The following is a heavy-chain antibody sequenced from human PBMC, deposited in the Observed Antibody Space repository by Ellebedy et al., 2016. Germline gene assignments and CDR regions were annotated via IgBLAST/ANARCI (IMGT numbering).Heavy chain of an antibody. V-gene: IGHV4-59*01. Sequence: SETLSLXXTVSGGSISSYYWSWIRQPPGKGLEWIGYIYYSGSTKYNPSLESRVTISVDTSKNQFSLKLTSVTAADTAVYYCARGNPPVGYFDYWGQGTLVTVSS. CDR1: GGSISSYY. CDR2: IYYSGST. J-gene: IGHJ4*02. D-gene: IGHD2/OR15-2a*01. CDR3: ARGNPPVGYFDY.